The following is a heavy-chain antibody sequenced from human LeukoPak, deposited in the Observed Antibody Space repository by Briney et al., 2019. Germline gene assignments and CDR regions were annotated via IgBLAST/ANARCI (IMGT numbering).Heavy chain of an antibody. V-gene: IGHV4-34*01. J-gene: IGHJ4*02. D-gene: IGHD5-12*01. CDR1: GESFSGYY. CDR2: IHHSGST. Sequence: SETLSLTCAVYGESFSGYYWSWIRQPPGKGLEWIGEIHHSGSTNYNPSLKSRVTISVDTSKSQFSLKLSSVTAADTVVYYCARGAKRGYTGYDYPYYFDYWGQGTLVTVSS. CDR3: ARGAKRGYTGYDYPYYFDY.